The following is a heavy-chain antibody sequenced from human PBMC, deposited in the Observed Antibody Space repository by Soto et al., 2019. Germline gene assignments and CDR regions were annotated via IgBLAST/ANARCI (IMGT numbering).Heavy chain of an antibody. Sequence: GGSLRLSCAASGFTFSSYEMNWVRQAPGKGLEWVSYISSSGSTIYYADSVKGRFTISRDNAKNSLYLQMNSLRAEDTAVYYCAREEEIAYCGGDCSPDAFDIWGQGTMVTVSS. V-gene: IGHV3-48*03. CDR3: AREEEIAYCGGDCSPDAFDI. D-gene: IGHD2-21*01. CDR2: ISSSGSTI. CDR1: GFTFSSYE. J-gene: IGHJ3*02.